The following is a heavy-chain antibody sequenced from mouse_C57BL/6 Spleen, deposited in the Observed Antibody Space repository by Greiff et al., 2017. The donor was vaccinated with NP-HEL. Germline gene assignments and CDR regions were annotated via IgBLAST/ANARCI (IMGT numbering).Heavy chain of an antibody. CDR1: GYAFTNYL. CDR2: INPGSGGT. Sequence: VKLQESGAELVRPGTSVKVSCKASGYAFTNYLIEWVKQRPGQGLEWIGVINPGSGGTNYNEKFKGKATLTADKSSSTAYMQLSSLTSEDSAVYFCALTPGDYLFAYWGQGTLVTVSA. V-gene: IGHV1-54*01. J-gene: IGHJ3*01. D-gene: IGHD2-4*01. CDR3: ALTPGDYLFAY.